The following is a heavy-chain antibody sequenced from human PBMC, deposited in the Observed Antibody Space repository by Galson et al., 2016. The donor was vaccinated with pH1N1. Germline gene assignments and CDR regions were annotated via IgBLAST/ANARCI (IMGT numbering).Heavy chain of an antibody. D-gene: IGHD3-3*01. CDR1: GDSVSSNSAT. CDR3: ARGVIDYDFWSGYQDHAAFDI. J-gene: IGHJ3*02. CDR2: TYYRSKWYN. Sequence: CAISGDSVSSNSATWNWIRQSPSRGLEWLGRTYYRSKWYNDYAESVKSRIIISPDTSKNQLSLQLNSVTPADTAVYYCARGVIDYDFWSGYQDHAAFDIWGQGTMVIDSS. V-gene: IGHV6-1*01.